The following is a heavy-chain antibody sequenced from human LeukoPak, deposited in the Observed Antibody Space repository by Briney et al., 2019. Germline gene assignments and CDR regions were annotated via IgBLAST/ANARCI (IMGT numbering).Heavy chain of an antibody. J-gene: IGHJ4*02. CDR3: ARIGYSSSSTDY. Sequence: GGSLRLSCAASGFTFSSYSMNWVRQAPGKGLEWVANIKEDGSIKYYVDSVKGRLTISRDNAKSSVYLQVNSLRAEDTALYYCARIGYSSSSTDYWGQGTLVTVSS. CDR1: GFTFSSYS. V-gene: IGHV3-7*01. D-gene: IGHD6-13*01. CDR2: IKEDGSIK.